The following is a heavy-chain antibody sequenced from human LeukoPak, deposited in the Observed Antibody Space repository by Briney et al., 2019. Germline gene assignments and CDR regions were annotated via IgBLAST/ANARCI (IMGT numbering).Heavy chain of an antibody. V-gene: IGHV4-34*01. CDR2: INHSGST. CDR3: ARARYDFWSGYWVGGEYYYYYMDV. J-gene: IGHJ6*03. D-gene: IGHD3-3*01. Sequence: SETLSLTCAVYGGSFSGYYWSWIRQPPGKGLEWIGEINHSGSTNYNPSLKSRVTISVDTSKNQFSLKLSSVTAADTAVYYCARARYDFWSGYWVGGEYYYYYMDVWGKGTTVTVSS. CDR1: GGSFSGYY.